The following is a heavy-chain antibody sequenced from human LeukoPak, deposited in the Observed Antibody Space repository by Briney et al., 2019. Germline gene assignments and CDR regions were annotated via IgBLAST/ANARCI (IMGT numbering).Heavy chain of an antibody. D-gene: IGHD6-19*01. V-gene: IGHV3-64*01. J-gene: IGHJ4*01. CDR3: ARRGSGWEFDQ. CDR1: GFTFSSHS. Sequence: GGSLRLSCAASGFTFSSHSMHWVRQAPGKGLEYVSGISSNGGSTYYAKPVKGRFTISRDNSKNTLDLQMGSLRVDDMAVYYCARRGSGWEFDQWGHGTLVTVSS. CDR2: ISSNGGST.